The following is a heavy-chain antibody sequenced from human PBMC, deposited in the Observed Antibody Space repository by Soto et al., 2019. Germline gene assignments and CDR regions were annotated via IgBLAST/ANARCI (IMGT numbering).Heavy chain of an antibody. CDR1: GFTFDVYA. Sequence: GVSLRLSCAASGFTFDVYAMHWVRQAPGKGLEWVSGISWNSGSIGYADSVKGRFTISRDNAKNSLYLQMNSLRAEDTALYYCAKDMNYGSGSSISVWGQGTLVTVSS. D-gene: IGHD3-10*01. CDR2: ISWNSGSI. CDR3: AKDMNYGSGSSISV. J-gene: IGHJ4*02. V-gene: IGHV3-9*01.